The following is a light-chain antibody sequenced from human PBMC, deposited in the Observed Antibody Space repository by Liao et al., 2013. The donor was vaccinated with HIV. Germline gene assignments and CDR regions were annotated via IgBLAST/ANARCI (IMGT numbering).Light chain of an antibody. CDR3: QAWDSSTVV. Sequence: SDELTQPSSVSVSPGQTATITCSGDELGDKYASWYQQRPGQSPVLVIYHDTRRPSGIPERFSGSNSGSTATLTISGTQAMDDADYFCQAWDSSTVVFGGGTKLTVL. V-gene: IGLV3-1*01. CDR1: ELGDKY. J-gene: IGLJ2*01. CDR2: HDT.